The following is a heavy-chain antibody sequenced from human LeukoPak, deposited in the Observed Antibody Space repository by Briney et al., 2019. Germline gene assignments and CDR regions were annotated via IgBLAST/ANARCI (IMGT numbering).Heavy chain of an antibody. Sequence: ASVKVSCKASGATFSDYALNWVRQAPGQGLEWMGLFIPILGTANSTQKFQGRISMTRNTSISTAYMELSSLRSEDTAVYYCARVPPDYDYVWGRVGGDHNFDYWGQGTLVTVSS. CDR3: ARVPPDYDYVWGRVGGDHNFDY. J-gene: IGHJ4*02. D-gene: IGHD3-16*01. CDR2: FIPILGTA. V-gene: IGHV1-69*10. CDR1: GATFSDYA.